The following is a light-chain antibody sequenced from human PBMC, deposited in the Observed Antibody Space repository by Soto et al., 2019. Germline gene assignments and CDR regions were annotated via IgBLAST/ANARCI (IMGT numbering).Light chain of an antibody. CDR1: QDISTW. J-gene: IGKJ5*01. CDR3: QQAHSFPIT. CDR2: AAS. Sequence: DIQMTQSPSSLSASVGDRVTVTCPASQDISTWLAWYQQKPGKAPKALIYAASSLQTGVPSRFSGSGSGTEFTLTISSLQLDDFATYFCQQAHSFPITFGQGTRLEI. V-gene: IGKV1-12*01.